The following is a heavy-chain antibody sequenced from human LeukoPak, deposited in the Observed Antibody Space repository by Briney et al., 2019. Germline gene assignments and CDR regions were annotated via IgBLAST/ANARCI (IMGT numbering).Heavy chain of an antibody. V-gene: IGHV4-39*01. J-gene: IGHJ4*02. CDR1: GGSISSSSYY. D-gene: IGHD5-18*01. CDR2: IYYSGST. Sequence: SETLSLTCTVSGGSISSSSYYWGWIRQPPGKGLEWIGSIYYSGSTYYNPSLKSRVTISVDTSKNQFSLKLSSVTAADTAVYYCARRWVVDTAMVKDPYFDYWGQGTLVTVSS. CDR3: ARRWVVDTAMVKDPYFDY.